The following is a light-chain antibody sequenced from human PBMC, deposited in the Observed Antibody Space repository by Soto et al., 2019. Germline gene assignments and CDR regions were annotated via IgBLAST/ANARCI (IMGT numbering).Light chain of an antibody. CDR1: QSVSNW. Sequence: DIDVTQSPPTLSSSEGERVTITCRASQSVSNWLAWYQQKPGKAPKLLIYDVSSLESGVPSRFSGSGSGTEFILTISSLQPDDFATYSCQQYDSYSWTVAQGTKVDNK. V-gene: IGKV1-5*01. J-gene: IGKJ1*01. CDR2: DVS. CDR3: QQYDSYSWT.